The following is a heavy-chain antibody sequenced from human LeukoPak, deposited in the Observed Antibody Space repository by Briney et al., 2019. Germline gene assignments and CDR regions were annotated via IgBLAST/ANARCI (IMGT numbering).Heavy chain of an antibody. CDR1: GYTFTTYD. V-gene: IGHV1-8*03. J-gene: IGHJ4*02. CDR2: MSPSSGNT. D-gene: IGHD5-24*01. Sequence: ASVKVSCKASGYTFTTYDINWVRQATGQGLEWMGWMSPSSGNTGYAQKFQGRVTITRNASISTAYVELSSLRSEDTAVYYCARGYTRMATIYSPFDYWGQGTLVTVSS. CDR3: ARGYTRMATIYSPFDY.